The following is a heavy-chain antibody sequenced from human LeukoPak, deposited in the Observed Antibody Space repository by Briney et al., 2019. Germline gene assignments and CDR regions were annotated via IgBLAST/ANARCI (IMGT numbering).Heavy chain of an antibody. Sequence: SQTLSLTCTVSGGSISSGDYYWSWIRQPPGKGLEWIGSIYYSGSTYYNPSLKSRVTISVDTSKNQFSLKLSSVTAADTAVYYCARGRIAVATRRFDYWGQGTLVTVSS. J-gene: IGHJ4*02. CDR2: IYYSGST. CDR3: ARGRIAVATRRFDY. D-gene: IGHD6-19*01. CDR1: GGSISSGDYY. V-gene: IGHV4-30-4*01.